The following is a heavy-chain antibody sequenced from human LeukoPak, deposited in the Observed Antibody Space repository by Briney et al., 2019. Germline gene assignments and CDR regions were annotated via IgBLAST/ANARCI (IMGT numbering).Heavy chain of an antibody. V-gene: IGHV1-2*02. CDR1: GYTFTGYY. J-gene: IGHJ5*02. CDR2: INPHSRAT. CDR3: VTTSVTHTRDP. D-gene: IGHD5/OR15-5a*01. Sequence: GASVKVSCKASGYTFTGYYMHWVRQAPGQGLEWVGWINPHSRATHYAQRFRGRVTMEASITTGYMELNSLTSDDTAVYYCVTTSVTHTRDPWGQGTLVTVSS.